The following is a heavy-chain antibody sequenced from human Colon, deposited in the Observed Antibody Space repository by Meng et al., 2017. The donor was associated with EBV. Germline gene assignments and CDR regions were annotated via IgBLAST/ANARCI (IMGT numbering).Heavy chain of an antibody. V-gene: IGHV4-31*03. D-gene: IGHD3-10*01. CDR3: ARASYGSGSPLGESWFDP. J-gene: IGHJ5*02. CDR1: GGPTSMGGYY. CDR2: IHDSGST. Sequence: HLRQWGAGLFNPSATSSLPRTACGGPTSMGGYYWSWIRQHPGKGLEWIGYIHDSGSTYYNPSLKSRVTISADTSKNQFSLKLSSVTAADTAVYYCARASYGSGSPLGESWFDPWGQGTLVTVSS.